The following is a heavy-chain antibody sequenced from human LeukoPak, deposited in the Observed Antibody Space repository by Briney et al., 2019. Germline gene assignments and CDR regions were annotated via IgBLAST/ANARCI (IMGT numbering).Heavy chain of an antibody. CDR2: IYYSGST. D-gene: IGHD3-10*01. V-gene: IGHV4-30-4*01. Sequence: SQTLSLTCTVSGGSISSGDYYWSWIRQPPGKGLEWIGYIYYSGSTYYNPSLKSRVTISVDTSKNQFSLKLSSVTAADTAVHYCARASHSEFGELPFDYWGQGTLVTVSS. CDR1: GGSISSGDYY. J-gene: IGHJ4*02. CDR3: ARASHSEFGELPFDY.